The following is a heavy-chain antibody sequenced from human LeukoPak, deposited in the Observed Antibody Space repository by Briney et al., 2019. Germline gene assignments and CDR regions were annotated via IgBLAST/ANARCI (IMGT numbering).Heavy chain of an antibody. CDR1: GFTFSTYA. J-gene: IGHJ4*02. D-gene: IGHD3-22*01. Sequence: GGSLRLSCVASGFTFSTYAMNWVRQAPGKGLEWVSTIGGSDDSTYYADSVKGRFTISRDNSKNTLYLQMNSLRAEDTAVYYCARHGVQERGGSGYYDAPAVWGQGTLVTVSP. V-gene: IGHV3-23*01. CDR2: IGGSDDST. CDR3: ARHGVQERGGSGYYDAPAV.